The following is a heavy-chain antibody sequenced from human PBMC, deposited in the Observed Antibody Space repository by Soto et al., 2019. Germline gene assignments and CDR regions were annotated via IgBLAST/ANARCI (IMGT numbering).Heavy chain of an antibody. CDR2: IYYSGST. Sequence: SETLSLTCTVSGGSVSSGSYYWSWIRQPPGKGLEWIGYIYYSGSTNYNPSLKSRVTISVDTSKNQFSLKLSSVTAAGTAVYYCARVGLDLGARWGQGTLVTVSS. CDR1: GGSVSSGSYY. J-gene: IGHJ4*02. D-gene: IGHD3-16*01. V-gene: IGHV4-61*01. CDR3: ARVGLDLGAR.